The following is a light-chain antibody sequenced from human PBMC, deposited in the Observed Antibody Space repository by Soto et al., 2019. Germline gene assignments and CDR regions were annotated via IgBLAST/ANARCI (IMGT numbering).Light chain of an antibody. CDR3: QNYNSAPRT. Sequence: DTQMTQSPSSLSASVGDRVTITCRASQGISNSLAWYQQKPGNVPALLIYGASTLQPGVPSRFSGRGSGTDFALTISSLQPEDVATYYCQNYNSAPRTFGQGTKVELK. CDR1: QGISNS. J-gene: IGKJ1*01. CDR2: GAS. V-gene: IGKV1-27*01.